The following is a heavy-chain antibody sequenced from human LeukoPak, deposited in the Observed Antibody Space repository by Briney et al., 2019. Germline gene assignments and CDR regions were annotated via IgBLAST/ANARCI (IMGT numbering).Heavy chain of an antibody. J-gene: IGHJ3*02. Sequence: GGSLRLSCAASGFTFSSYWMHWVRQAPGKGLMWVSRINSDGSITNYADSVKGRFTISRDNAKNTLYLQMNSLRAEDTAVYYCAKDREYSYVYDAFDIWGQGTLVTVSS. CDR2: INSDGSIT. V-gene: IGHV3-74*01. CDR3: AKDREYSYVYDAFDI. CDR1: GFTFSSYW. D-gene: IGHD3-16*01.